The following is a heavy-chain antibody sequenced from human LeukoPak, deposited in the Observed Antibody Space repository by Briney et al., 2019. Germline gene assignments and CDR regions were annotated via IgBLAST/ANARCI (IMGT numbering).Heavy chain of an antibody. J-gene: IGHJ3*02. CDR1: GYTFTSYY. V-gene: IGHV1-46*03. CDR3: ARALKRWLQSDAFDI. Sequence: GASVKVSCKGSGYTFTSYYMHWVRQAPGHGLEWMGIINPSGGSTSYGEKFQGRLTMTRDTSTSTVYMELSSLRSEDTAVYYCARALKRWLQSDAFDIWGQGTMVTVSS. D-gene: IGHD5-24*01. CDR2: INPSGGST.